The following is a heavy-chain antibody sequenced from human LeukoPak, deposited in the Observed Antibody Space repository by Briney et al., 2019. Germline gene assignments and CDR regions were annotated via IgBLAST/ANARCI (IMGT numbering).Heavy chain of an antibody. Sequence: SETLSLTCTVSGGSISSYYWSWIRQPPGKGLEWIGYIYYSGSTNYNPSLKSRVTISVDKSKNQFSLKLSSVTAADTAVYYCARGAITIFGVVIMDYWGRGTLVTVSS. D-gene: IGHD3-3*01. J-gene: IGHJ4*02. CDR1: GGSISSYY. V-gene: IGHV4-59*12. CDR2: IYYSGST. CDR3: ARGAITIFGVVIMDY.